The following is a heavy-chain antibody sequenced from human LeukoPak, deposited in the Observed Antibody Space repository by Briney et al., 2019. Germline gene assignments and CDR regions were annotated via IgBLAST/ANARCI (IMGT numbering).Heavy chain of an antibody. CDR3: TRDPSVDYDLLSHWFDP. V-gene: IGHV1-69*13. CDR2: IISFFGAA. J-gene: IGHJ5*02. CDR1: GYTFTSYD. Sequence: SVKVSCKASGYTFTSYDINWVRQAPGQGLEWMGGIISFFGAAHYIQKFQGRLTITADESTSTAYMELSSLTSEDTAVYYCTRDPSVDYDLLSHWFDPWGQGTLVTVSS. D-gene: IGHD3-9*01.